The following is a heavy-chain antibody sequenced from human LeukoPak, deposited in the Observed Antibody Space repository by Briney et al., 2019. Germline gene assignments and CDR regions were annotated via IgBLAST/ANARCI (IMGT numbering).Heavy chain of an antibody. CDR3: AKEGGATYYDILTGYPHYYFDY. CDR1: GFTFSSYA. V-gene: IGHV3-23*01. J-gene: IGHJ4*02. D-gene: IGHD3-9*01. CDR2: ISGSGGST. Sequence: GGSLRLSCAASGFTFSSYAMSRVRQAPGKGLEWVSAISGSGGSTYYADSVKGRFTISRDNSKNTLYLQMNSLRAEDTAVYYCAKEGGATYYDILTGYPHYYFDYWGQGTLVTVSS.